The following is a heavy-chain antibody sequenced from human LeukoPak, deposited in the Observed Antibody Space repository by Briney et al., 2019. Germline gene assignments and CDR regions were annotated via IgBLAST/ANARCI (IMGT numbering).Heavy chain of an antibody. CDR2: VIPIFGTA. J-gene: IGHJ3*02. D-gene: IGHD3-22*01. CDR1: GGTFSSYA. Sequence: SVKVSCKASGGTFSSYAISWVRQAPGQGLEWMGGVIPIFGTANYAQKFQGRVTITADESTSTAYMELSSLRSEDTAVYYCARPGTMIRPTYAFDIWGQGTMVTVSS. CDR3: ARPGTMIRPTYAFDI. V-gene: IGHV1-69*13.